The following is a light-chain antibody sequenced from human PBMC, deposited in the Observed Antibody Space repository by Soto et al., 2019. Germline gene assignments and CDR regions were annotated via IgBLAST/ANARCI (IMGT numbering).Light chain of an antibody. CDR3: AAWDDSLQAYV. V-gene: IGLV1-44*01. Sequence: QSVLTQPPSASGTPGLGVTISCSGSSSNIGTNSVDWYQQVPGAAPDLLIHTNNQRPSGVTDRFSASKSGASASLAIRGLQSQDEADYYCAAWDDSLQAYVFDTGTKVTVL. CDR2: TNN. CDR1: SSNIGTNS. J-gene: IGLJ1*01.